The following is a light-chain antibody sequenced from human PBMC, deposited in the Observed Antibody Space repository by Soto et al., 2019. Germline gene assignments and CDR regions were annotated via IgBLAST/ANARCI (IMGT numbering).Light chain of an antibody. CDR3: QQYGNSIYT. CDR2: GSS. CDR1: ESVISSY. Sequence: EIVLTQSPGTLSLSPGERATLSCRASESVISSYLAWYQQKPGQAPRLLIYGSSTRATGIPDRFSGSGSGTEFTLSLSRLEPEDLAVYYCQQYGNSIYTFGQGTKLEIK. J-gene: IGKJ2*01. V-gene: IGKV3-20*01.